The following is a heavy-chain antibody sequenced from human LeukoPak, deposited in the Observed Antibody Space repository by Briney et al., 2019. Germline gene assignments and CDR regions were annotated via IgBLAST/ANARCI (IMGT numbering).Heavy chain of an antibody. CDR3: ARGGPSRVDY. CDR2: IYYSGST. CDR1: GGSISSSSNF. V-gene: IGHV4-61*05. Sequence: SETLSLTCTVSGGSISSSSNFWGWIRQPPGKGLEWIGYIYYSGSTKYNSSLKSRVTMSVDTSKNQFSLEITSVTAADTAVYYCARGGPSRVDYWGQGTLVTVSS. D-gene: IGHD1-26*01. J-gene: IGHJ4*02.